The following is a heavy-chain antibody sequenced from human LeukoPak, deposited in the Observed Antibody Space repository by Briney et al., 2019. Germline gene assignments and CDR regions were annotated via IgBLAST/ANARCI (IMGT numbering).Heavy chain of an antibody. CDR3: ARDSTYSSSLGDAFDI. D-gene: IGHD6-6*01. V-gene: IGHV4-59*01. Sequence: PSGTLSLTCTVSSGSIRTYYWSWIRQPPGKGLEWIGYIHYGGSTNYTSSLKSRIIISVDMSKNQFYLKLNSVTAADTAVYYCARDSTYSSSLGDAFDIWGQGTMVTVSS. J-gene: IGHJ3*02. CDR1: SGSIRTYY. CDR2: IHYGGST.